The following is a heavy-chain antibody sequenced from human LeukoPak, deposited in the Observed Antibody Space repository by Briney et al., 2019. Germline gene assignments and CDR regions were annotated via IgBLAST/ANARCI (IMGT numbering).Heavy chain of an antibody. D-gene: IGHD2-2*01. J-gene: IGHJ6*02. CDR3: AKDLEYCSSTSCYDYYYGMDV. V-gene: IGHV3-30*02. CDR1: GFTFSSYG. Sequence: GGSLRLSCAASGFTFSSYGVHWVRQAPGKGLEWVAFLRYDGCNKYYADSVQGRFTISRDNSKNTLYLQMNSLRAEDTAVYYCAKDLEYCSSTSCYDYYYGMDVWGQGTTVTVSS. CDR2: LRYDGCNK.